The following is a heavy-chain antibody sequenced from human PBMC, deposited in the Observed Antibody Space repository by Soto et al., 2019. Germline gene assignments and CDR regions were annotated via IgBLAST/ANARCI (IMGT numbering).Heavy chain of an antibody. V-gene: IGHV1-8*01. CDR3: ARGRFRRTWFDP. CDR2: MNPDSGNT. J-gene: IGHJ5*02. Sequence: QVQLVQSGAEVKKPGASVKVSCKASGYTFTNYDIHWVRQATGQGLEWRGWMNPDSGNTGQSKQFQGRVTMTRDTYISTAYMEMSSLRSEDTAVYYCARGRFRRTWFDPWGQGTLVTVSS. CDR1: GYTFTNYD. D-gene: IGHD3-16*01.